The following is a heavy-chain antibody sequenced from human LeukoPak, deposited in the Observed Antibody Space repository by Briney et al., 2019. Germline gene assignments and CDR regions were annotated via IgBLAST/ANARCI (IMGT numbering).Heavy chain of an antibody. Sequence: SVKVSCKASGGTFDNSAINWVRQAPGQGLEWMGRIIPILDIPNYAQKLQGRVTIAADKSTSTAYMELSSLRSDDTAVYYCAREKMEVGYYGLDVWGQGTTVTVSS. CDR2: IIPILDIP. D-gene: IGHD1-1*01. J-gene: IGHJ6*02. CDR3: AREKMEVGYYGLDV. V-gene: IGHV1-69*04. CDR1: GGTFDNSA.